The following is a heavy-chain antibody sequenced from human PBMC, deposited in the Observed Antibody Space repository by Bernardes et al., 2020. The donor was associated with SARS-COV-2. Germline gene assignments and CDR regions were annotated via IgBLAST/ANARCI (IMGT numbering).Heavy chain of an antibody. D-gene: IGHD2-8*02. CDR3: ARHARDCTGGGCQTYYYYAMDV. CDR2: VYYSGTT. Sequence: SETLSLTCTVSGGSTKYFYWSWIRQPPGKGLEWIGYVYYSGTTNYNPSLKSRVAISIDTSKNQFSLKLSSVTAADTAVYYCARHARDCTGGGCQTYYYYAMDVWGQGTTVTVSS. J-gene: IGHJ6*02. V-gene: IGHV4-59*08. CDR1: GGSTKYFY.